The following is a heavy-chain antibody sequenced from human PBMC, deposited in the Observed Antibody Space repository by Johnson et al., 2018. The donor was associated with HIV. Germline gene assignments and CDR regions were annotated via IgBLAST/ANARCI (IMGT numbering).Heavy chain of an antibody. D-gene: IGHD5-12*01. CDR3: ARVGVSGYDLAAFDI. V-gene: IGHV3-30*03. J-gene: IGHJ3*02. Sequence: QVQLVESGGGLVQPGGSLRLSCAASGFTFSSYGMHWVRQAPGKGLEWVAVISYDGSNKYYEDSVKGGFTISRDNSKNTLFLHMNSLRTEDTAIYCCARVGVSGYDLAAFDIWGRGTMVTVSS. CDR2: ISYDGSNK. CDR1: GFTFSSYG.